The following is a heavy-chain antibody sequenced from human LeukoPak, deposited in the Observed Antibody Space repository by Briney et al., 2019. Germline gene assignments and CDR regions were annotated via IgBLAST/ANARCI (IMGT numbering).Heavy chain of an antibody. J-gene: IGHJ4*02. D-gene: IGHD2-21*02. CDR2: IYHSGST. CDR1: GYSISSGYY. V-gene: IGHV4-38-2*01. Sequence: SETLSLTYAVSGYSISSGYYWGWIRQPPGRGLEWIGSIYHSGSTYYNPSLKSRVTISVDTSKNQFSLKLSSVTAADTAVYYCARVRNCGGDCPSYYFDYWGQGTLVTVSS. CDR3: ARVRNCGGDCPSYYFDY.